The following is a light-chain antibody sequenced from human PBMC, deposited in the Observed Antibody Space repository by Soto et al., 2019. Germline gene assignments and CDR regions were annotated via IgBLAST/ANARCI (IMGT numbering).Light chain of an antibody. CDR1: SSNIGAGYD. CDR2: GNS. CDR3: QSYDSSLSGYV. V-gene: IGLV1-40*01. Sequence: QSMLTQPPSVSGDPGQRVTISCTGSSSNIGAGYDVHWYQQLPGTAPKLLIYGNSNRPSGVPDRFSGSKSGTSASLAITGLQAEDEADYYCQSYDSSLSGYVFGTGTKLTVL. J-gene: IGLJ1*01.